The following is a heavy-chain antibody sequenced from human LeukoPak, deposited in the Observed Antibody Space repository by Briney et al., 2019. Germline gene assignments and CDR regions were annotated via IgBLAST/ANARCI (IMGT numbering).Heavy chain of an antibody. D-gene: IGHD3-10*01. CDR1: GGSISSGSYY. V-gene: IGHV4-61*02. CDR2: IYTSGST. CDR3: ARNSGYYYGSGSYRSWFDY. Sequence: SETLSLTCTVSGGSISSGSYYWSWIRQPAGEGLEWIGRIYTSGSTNYNPSLKSRVTISVDTSKNQFSLKLSSVTAADTAVYYCARNSGYYYGSGSYRSWFDYWGQGTLVTVSS. J-gene: IGHJ4*02.